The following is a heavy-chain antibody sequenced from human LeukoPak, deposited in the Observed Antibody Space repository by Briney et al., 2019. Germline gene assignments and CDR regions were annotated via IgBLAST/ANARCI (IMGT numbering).Heavy chain of an antibody. CDR3: TRVGYIDEGIDY. CDR1: GFPFISYW. Sequence: GGSLRLSCVASGFPFISYWMTWVRQAPGKGREWVANIKQDGSKKSYVDSVKGRFTISRDNAKNSLYLQMNSLRAEDTAIYYCTRVGYIDEGIDYWGQGTLVTVSS. V-gene: IGHV3-7*04. D-gene: IGHD5-24*01. CDR2: IKQDGSKK. J-gene: IGHJ4*02.